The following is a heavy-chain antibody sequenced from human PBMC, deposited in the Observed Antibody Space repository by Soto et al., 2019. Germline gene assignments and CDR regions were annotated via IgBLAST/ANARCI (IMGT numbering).Heavy chain of an antibody. CDR3: AKDLGFSAPTAFDY. CDR1: GFSFSSYA. V-gene: IGHV3-23*01. CDR2: IGASGGST. Sequence: EVQLLQSGGGLVQPGGSLRLSCASSGFSFSSYAMSWVRQAPGKGLEWVSGIGASGGSTYYTYSVKGRFTIARDSSKNTVYLQMNILRAEDTAVYFCAKDLGFSAPTAFDYWGLGTQVTVSS. J-gene: IGHJ4*02. D-gene: IGHD3-10*01.